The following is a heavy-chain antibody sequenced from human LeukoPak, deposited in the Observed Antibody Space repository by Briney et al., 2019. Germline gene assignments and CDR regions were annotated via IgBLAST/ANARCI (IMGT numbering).Heavy chain of an antibody. CDR1: GFTFCSYS. CDR2: ISSSSSII. V-gene: IGHV3-48*01. Sequence: GGSLRLSCAASGFTFCSYSMNWVRQAPGKGLEWVSYISSSSSIIYYADSVKGRFTISRDNAKNSLYLQMNSLRAEDTAVYYCARVITIFGVAAFDIWGQGTMVTVSS. J-gene: IGHJ3*02. D-gene: IGHD3-3*01. CDR3: ARVITIFGVAAFDI.